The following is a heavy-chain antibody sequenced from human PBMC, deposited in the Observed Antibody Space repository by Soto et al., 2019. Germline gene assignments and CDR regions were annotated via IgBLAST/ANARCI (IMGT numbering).Heavy chain of an antibody. CDR2: IYSGGST. V-gene: IGHV3-53*01. J-gene: IGHJ6*02. CDR1: GFTVSSNY. D-gene: IGHD6-13*01. Sequence: GGSLRLSCAASGFTVSSNYMSWVRQAPGKGLEWVSVIYSGGSTYYADSVKGRFTISRDNSKNTLYLQMNSLRAEDTAVYYCARGSSSYYYYGMDVWGQGTTGTVS. CDR3: ARGSSSYYYYGMDV.